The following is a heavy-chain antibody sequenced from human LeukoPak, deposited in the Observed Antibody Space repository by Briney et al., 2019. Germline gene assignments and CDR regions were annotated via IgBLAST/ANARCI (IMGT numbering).Heavy chain of an antibody. J-gene: IGHJ4*02. CDR1: GFYFNTYA. CDR3: AKSSGSSSWYDYFDY. D-gene: IGHD6-19*01. Sequence: GGSLRLSCAASGFYFNTYAMHWVRQAPGKGLEWVAFVRFDGSNTRYADSVKGRFTISRDNSKNTLFLQMNNLRPEDTAVYYCAKSSGSSSWYDYFDYWGQGTLATASS. V-gene: IGHV3-30*02. CDR2: VRFDGSNT.